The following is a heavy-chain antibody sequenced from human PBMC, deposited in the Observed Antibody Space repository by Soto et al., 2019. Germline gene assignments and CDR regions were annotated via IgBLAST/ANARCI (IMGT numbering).Heavy chain of an antibody. CDR2: ISAHNGDT. CDR3: ARETQNYGLGSYRQTGMDV. Sequence: GGSSNRYGISWVRQAPGQGLEWMGWISAHNGDTTSAQNVQGRVTLTTDTSTSTAYMELRSLTSDDTAVYYCARETQNYGLGSYRQTGMDVWGQGTTVTVSS. CDR1: GGSSNRYG. D-gene: IGHD3-10*01. J-gene: IGHJ6*02. V-gene: IGHV1-18*04.